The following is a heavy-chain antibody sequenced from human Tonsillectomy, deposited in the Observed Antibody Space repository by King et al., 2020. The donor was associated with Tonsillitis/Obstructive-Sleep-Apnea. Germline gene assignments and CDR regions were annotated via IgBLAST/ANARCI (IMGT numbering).Heavy chain of an antibody. D-gene: IGHD3-9*01. CDR3: ARDHDWSFDY. V-gene: IGHV3-48*02. J-gene: IGHJ4*02. Sequence: VQLVESGGGLVQPGGSLRLSCAASGFTFSRYSMNWVRRAPGKGLEWVSYISTSTISYADPVKGRFTISRDNAKNSLYLQMDSLRDEDTALYYCARDHDWSFDYWGQGTLVTVSS. CDR1: GFTFSRYS. CDR2: ISTSTI.